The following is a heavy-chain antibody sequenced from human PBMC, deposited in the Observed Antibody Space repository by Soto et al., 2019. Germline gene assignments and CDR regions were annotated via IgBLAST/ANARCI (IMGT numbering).Heavy chain of an antibody. V-gene: IGHV1-69*13. D-gene: IGHD3-10*01. J-gene: IGHJ6*02. CDR1: GGTFSSYA. Sequence: SVKVFCKASGGTFSSYAISWVRQAPGQGLEWMGGIIPIFGTANYAQKFQGRVTITADESTSTAYMELSSLRSEDTAVYYCARAVSYYGSGSYYYYGMDVWGQGTTVTVSS. CDR3: ARAVSYYGSGSYYYYGMDV. CDR2: IIPIFGTA.